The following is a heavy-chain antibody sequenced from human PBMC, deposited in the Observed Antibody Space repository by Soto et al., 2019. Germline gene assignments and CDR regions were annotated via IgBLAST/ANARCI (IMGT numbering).Heavy chain of an antibody. Sequence: SETLSLTCTVSGGSISSGGYYWSWIRQHPGKGLEWIGYIYYSGSTYYNPSLKSRVTISVDTSKNQFSLKLSSVTAADTAVYYCARTSYGYTFDYWGQGTLVTVSS. V-gene: IGHV4-31*03. D-gene: IGHD5-18*01. J-gene: IGHJ4*02. CDR1: GGSISSGGYY. CDR2: IYYSGST. CDR3: ARTSYGYTFDY.